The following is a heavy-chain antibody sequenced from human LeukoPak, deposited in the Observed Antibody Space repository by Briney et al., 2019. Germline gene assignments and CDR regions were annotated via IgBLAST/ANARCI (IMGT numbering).Heavy chain of an antibody. J-gene: IGHJ4*02. D-gene: IGHD4-17*01. V-gene: IGHV4-59*01. CDR1: GGSISSYY. CDR3: ARDIYGGYYFDY. Sequence: SETLSLTCTVSGGSISSYYWSWIRQPPGKGLEWIGYIYYSGSTNYNPSLKSRVTISVDTSKNQYSLKLSSVTAADTAVYYCARDIYGGYYFDYWGQGTLVTVSS. CDR2: IYYSGST.